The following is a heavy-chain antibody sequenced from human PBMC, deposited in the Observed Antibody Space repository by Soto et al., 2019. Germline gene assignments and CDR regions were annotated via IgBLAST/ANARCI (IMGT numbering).Heavy chain of an antibody. CDR2: INAAKGHT. CDR3: ARVIIAVAGRNEPEY. J-gene: IGHJ4*02. V-gene: IGHV1-3*01. CDR1: GYFFTSYA. D-gene: IGHD6-19*01. Sequence: QVQLVQSGPEVKKTGASVKVSCRASGYFFTSYAIHWVRQAPGPRLEWLGWINAAKGHTKYSQNSQGIVIITGDTSANTVYMEVSSLTPGDTAVYYCARVIIAVAGRNEPEYWGQGDRVSVPS.